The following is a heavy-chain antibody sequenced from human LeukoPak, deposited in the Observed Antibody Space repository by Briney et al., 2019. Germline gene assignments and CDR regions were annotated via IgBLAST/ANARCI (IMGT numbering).Heavy chain of an antibody. D-gene: IGHD5-24*01. CDR3: ARGPLSRDGYNFADY. Sequence: GSSVKVPCKASGGTFSSYAISWVRQAPGQGLEWMGGIIPIFGTANYAQKFQGRVTITTDESTSTAYMELSSLRSEDTAVYYCARGPLSRDGYNFADYWGQGTLVTVSS. CDR1: GGTFSSYA. V-gene: IGHV1-69*05. CDR2: IIPIFGTA. J-gene: IGHJ4*02.